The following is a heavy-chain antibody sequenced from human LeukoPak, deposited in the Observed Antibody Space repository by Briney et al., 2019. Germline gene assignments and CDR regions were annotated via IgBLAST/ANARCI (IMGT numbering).Heavy chain of an antibody. CDR1: GYTFTSYG. D-gene: IGHD3-22*01. V-gene: IGHV1-18*01. Sequence: ASVKVSCKASGYTFTSYGISWVRQAPGQGLEWMGWISAYNGNTNYAQKLQGRVTVTTDTSASTAYMELRSLRSDDTAVYYCARDGWAGYYDSSGYIDYWGQGTLVTVSS. J-gene: IGHJ4*02. CDR2: ISAYNGNT. CDR3: ARDGWAGYYDSSGYIDY.